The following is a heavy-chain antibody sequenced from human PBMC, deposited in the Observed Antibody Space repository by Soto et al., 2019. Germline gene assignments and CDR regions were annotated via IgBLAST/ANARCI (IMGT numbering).Heavy chain of an antibody. D-gene: IGHD1-7*01. CDR1: GFTFSIND. J-gene: IGHJ4*02. Sequence: GGSLRLSCAASGFTFSINDMHWVRQAPGRGLEWVAVISNDGNNKYYADSVKGRFTLSRDNSKNMVYPQMDSLRVEDTAVYFCAKDHQTYNWDYLFDSWGPGTLGTVS. CDR3: AKDHQTYNWDYLFDS. V-gene: IGHV3-30*18. CDR2: ISNDGNNK.